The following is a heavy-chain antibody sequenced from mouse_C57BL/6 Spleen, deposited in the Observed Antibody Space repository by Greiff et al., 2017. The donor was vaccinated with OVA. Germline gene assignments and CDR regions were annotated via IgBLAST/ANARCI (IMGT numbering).Heavy chain of an antibody. CDR3: ARWSPLYAMDY. CDR1: GYSITSGYY. D-gene: IGHD6-2*01. V-gene: IGHV3-6*01. J-gene: IGHJ4*01. CDR2: ISYDGSN. Sequence: VQLQESGPGLVKPSQSLSLTCSVTGYSITSGYYWNWIRQFPGNKLEWMGYISYDGSNNYNPSLKNRISITRDTSKNQFFMKLNSVTTEDTATYYCARWSPLYAMDYWGQGTSVTVSS.